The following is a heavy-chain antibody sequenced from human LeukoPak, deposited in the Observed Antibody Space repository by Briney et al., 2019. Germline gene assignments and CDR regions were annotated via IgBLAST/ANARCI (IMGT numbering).Heavy chain of an antibody. Sequence: PGGSLRLSCAASGFTFSSYAMHWVRQAPGKGLEWVAVISYDGSNKYYADSVKGRFTISRDNSKNTLYLQMNSLRAEDTAVYYCAREVGISPVAAFDIWGQGKMVTVSS. CDR2: ISYDGSNK. D-gene: IGHD2/OR15-2a*01. V-gene: IGHV3-30-3*01. J-gene: IGHJ3*02. CDR3: AREVGISPVAAFDI. CDR1: GFTFSSYA.